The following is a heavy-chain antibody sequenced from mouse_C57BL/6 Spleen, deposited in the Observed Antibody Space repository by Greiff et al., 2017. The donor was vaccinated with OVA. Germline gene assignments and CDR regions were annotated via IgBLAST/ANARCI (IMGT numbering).Heavy chain of an antibody. D-gene: IGHD2-4*01. CDR1: GYAFSSSW. CDR3: ARSEITTRMDY. V-gene: IGHV1-82*01. Sequence: VQLQQSGPELVKPGASVKISCKASGYAFSSSWMNWVKQRPGKGLEWIGRIYPGDGDTNYDGKFKGKATLTADKSSSTAYMQLSSLTSEDSAVYFCARSEITTRMDYWGQGTSVTVSS. J-gene: IGHJ4*01. CDR2: IYPGDGDT.